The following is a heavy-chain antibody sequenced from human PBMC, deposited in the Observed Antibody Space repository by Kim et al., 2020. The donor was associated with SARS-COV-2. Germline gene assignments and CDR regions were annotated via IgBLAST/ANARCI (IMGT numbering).Heavy chain of an antibody. CDR1: GYAFSSYV. J-gene: IGHJ6*02. D-gene: IGHD2-21*02. CDR3: ARPSDHDSYYGMDV. V-gene: IGHV1-3*01. CDR2: VNGNNGNT. Sequence: ASVKVSCKASGYAFSSYVMHWVRQGPGQRLEWLGWVNGNNGNTKQSPKFQGRGTLTRDAFADTAYMELSDLRSDDTAVYYCARPSDHDSYYGMDVWGQGTTVIVSS.